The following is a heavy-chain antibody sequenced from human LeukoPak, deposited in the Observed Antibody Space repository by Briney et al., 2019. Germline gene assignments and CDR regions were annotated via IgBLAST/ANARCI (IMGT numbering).Heavy chain of an antibody. CDR1: GGSIKSSSYY. V-gene: IGHV4-39*01. CDR3: ARQGSGWSGAFDF. J-gene: IGHJ4*02. D-gene: IGHD6-19*01. CDR2: IYYSGTP. Sequence: ASETLSLTCTVSGGSIKSSSYYWGWIRQPPGKGLEWIANIYYSGTPYYNPSLKSRVTTSVDTSKNHFSLRLNSVTAADTAVYYCARQGSGWSGAFDFWGQGTLITVSS.